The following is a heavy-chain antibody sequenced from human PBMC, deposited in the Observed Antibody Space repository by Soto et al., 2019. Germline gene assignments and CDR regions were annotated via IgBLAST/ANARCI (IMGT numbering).Heavy chain of an antibody. CDR1: GFSFSSYT. Sequence: GGSLRLSCTASGFSFSSYTMNWVRQAPGKGLQWVASITNRGTHTYSADSVKGRFTISRDNSKNTLYLQMNSLRAEDTAVYYCAKGRVRVTIFGVVIIEGFDIWGQGTMVTVSS. V-gene: IGHV3-21*04. CDR2: ITNRGTHT. D-gene: IGHD3-3*01. J-gene: IGHJ3*02. CDR3: AKGRVRVTIFGVVIIEGFDI.